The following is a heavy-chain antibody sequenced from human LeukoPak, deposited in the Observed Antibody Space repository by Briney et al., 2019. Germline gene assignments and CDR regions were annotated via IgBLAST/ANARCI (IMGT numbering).Heavy chain of an antibody. CDR1: GFTFSSYE. D-gene: IGHD2-15*01. V-gene: IGHV3-48*03. J-gene: IGHJ4*02. CDR2: ISSSGRTI. CDR3: VRRYCSSSSCTLDS. Sequence: GGSLRLSCAASGFTFSSYEMIWARQAPGKGLEWVSYISSSGRTIFYADSVKGRFTVSRDNAKNSLYLQMNSLRAEDTAVYYCVRRYCSSSSCTLDSWGQGTLVTVSS.